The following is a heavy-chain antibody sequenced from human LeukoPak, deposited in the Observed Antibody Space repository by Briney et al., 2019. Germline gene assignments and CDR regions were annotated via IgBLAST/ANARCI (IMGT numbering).Heavy chain of an antibody. V-gene: IGHV4-39*02. J-gene: IGHJ3*02. D-gene: IGHD5-24*01. CDR1: GGSINTASYY. CDR2: IYSNGKT. Sequence: SETLSLTCTVSGGSINTASYYWGWIRQSPEKGLAWIGSIYSNGKTYYNPSLKSRVTISVDTSKNQFSLKLSSVTAADTAVYYCARDGYNYAFDIWGQGTMVTVSS. CDR3: ARDGYNYAFDI.